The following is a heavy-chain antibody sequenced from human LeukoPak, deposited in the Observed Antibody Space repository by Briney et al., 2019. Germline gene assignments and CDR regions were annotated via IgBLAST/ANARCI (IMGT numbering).Heavy chain of an antibody. CDR2: IYPGDSDT. Sequence: GESLKISCKGSGYNFANYWIGWERQMPGKGLEWMGIIYPGDSDTRYSPSFQGQVTISADKSISTAYLQWSSLKASDTAMYYCASPAWVGAPLPYYWGQGTLVTVSS. CDR3: ASPAWVGAPLPYY. J-gene: IGHJ4*02. CDR1: GYNFANYW. V-gene: IGHV5-51*01. D-gene: IGHD1-26*01.